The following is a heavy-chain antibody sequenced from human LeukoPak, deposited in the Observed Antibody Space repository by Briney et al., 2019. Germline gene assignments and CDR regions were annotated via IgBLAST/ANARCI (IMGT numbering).Heavy chain of an antibody. CDR3: ARAGYYGMDV. Sequence: SETLSLTCAVYGGSISSYYWSWIRQPPGKGLEWIGYIYYSGSTNYNPSLKSRVTISVDTSKNQFSLKLSSVTAADTAVYYCARAGYYGMDVWGQGTTVTVSS. CDR2: IYYSGST. J-gene: IGHJ6*02. CDR1: GGSISSYY. V-gene: IGHV4-59*01.